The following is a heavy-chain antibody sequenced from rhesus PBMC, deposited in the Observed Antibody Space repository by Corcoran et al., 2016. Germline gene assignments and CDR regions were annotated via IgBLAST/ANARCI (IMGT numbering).Heavy chain of an antibody. J-gene: IGHJ6*01. CDR2: IYGGSGST. Sequence: QVQLQESGPGVVKPSETLSLTCAVSGGSISGYYWSWIRPSPGKGREWIGYIYGGSGSTSYNPSLKSRVTISTDTSKNQFSLKLSSVTAADTAVYYCARYKLAAGTYGGLDSWGQGVVVTVSS. CDR1: GGSISGYY. V-gene: IGHV4-165*01. D-gene: IGHD6-13*01. CDR3: ARYKLAAGTYGGLDS.